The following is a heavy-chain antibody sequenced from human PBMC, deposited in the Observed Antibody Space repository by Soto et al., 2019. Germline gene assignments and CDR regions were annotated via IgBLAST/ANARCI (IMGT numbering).Heavy chain of an antibody. V-gene: IGHV5-51*01. D-gene: IGHD2-8*01. CDR3: ARSMLYDPPNYYFYDMDV. CDR2: IYPGDSDT. Sequence: GESLKISCKGSGYSFTSYWIGWVRQMPGKGLEWMGIIYPGDSDTRYSPSFQGQVTISADKSISTAYLQWSSLKASDTAMYYCARSMLYDPPNYYFYDMDVWGQGTTVTVSS. CDR1: GYSFTSYW. J-gene: IGHJ6*02.